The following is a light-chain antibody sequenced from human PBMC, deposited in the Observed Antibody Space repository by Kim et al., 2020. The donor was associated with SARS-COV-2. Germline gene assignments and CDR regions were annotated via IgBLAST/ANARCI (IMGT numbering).Light chain of an antibody. CDR3: SSYTSSSTLDWV. J-gene: IGLJ3*02. CDR1: NSDIGYYNF. V-gene: IGLV2-14*03. CDR2: DVT. Sequence: LTQPASVSGSPGQSITISCTGTNSDIGYYNFVSWYQHHPGKAPKLLIFDVTNRPSGVSDRFSGSKSGNTASLTISGLQAEDEADYYCSSYTSSSTLDWVFGGGTQLTVL.